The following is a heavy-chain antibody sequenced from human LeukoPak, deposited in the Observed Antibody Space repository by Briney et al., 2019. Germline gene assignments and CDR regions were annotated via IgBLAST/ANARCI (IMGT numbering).Heavy chain of an antibody. V-gene: IGHV3-23*01. J-gene: IGHJ5*02. CDR1: GFTLSSYA. CDR3: AKGRTTSIRNNWFDP. CDR2: ISGSGGST. D-gene: IGHD2-2*01. Sequence: GGSLRLSCAASGFTLSSYAMSWVRQAPGKGLEWVSAISGSGGSTYYADSVKGRFTISRDNSKNTLYLQMNSLRAEDTAVYYCAKGRTTSIRNNWFDPWGQGTLVTVSS.